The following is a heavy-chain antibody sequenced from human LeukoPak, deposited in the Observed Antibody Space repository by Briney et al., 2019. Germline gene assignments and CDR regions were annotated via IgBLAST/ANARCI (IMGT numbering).Heavy chain of an antibody. V-gene: IGHV4-34*01. Sequence: SETLSLTCAVYGGSFSGYYWSWIRQPPGKGLEWIGEINHSGSTNYNPSLKSRVTISVDTSKKQFSLKLSSVTAADTAVYHCARAGLMTYAVWGQGTMVTVSS. J-gene: IGHJ3*01. D-gene: IGHD2-21*02. CDR3: ARAGLMTYAV. CDR2: INHSGST. CDR1: GGSFSGYY.